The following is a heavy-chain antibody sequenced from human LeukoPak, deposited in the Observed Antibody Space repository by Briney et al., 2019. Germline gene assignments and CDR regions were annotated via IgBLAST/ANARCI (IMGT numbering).Heavy chain of an antibody. V-gene: IGHV4-39*07. Sequence: SETLSLTCTVSGGSISSSSYYWGWIRQPPGKGLEWIGSIYYSGSTYYNPSLKSRVTISVDTSKNQFSLKLSSVTAADTAVYYCARSVWQQLTAFDYWGQGTLVTVSS. CDR3: ARSVWQQLTAFDY. CDR2: IYYSGST. D-gene: IGHD6-13*01. CDR1: GGSISSSSYY. J-gene: IGHJ4*02.